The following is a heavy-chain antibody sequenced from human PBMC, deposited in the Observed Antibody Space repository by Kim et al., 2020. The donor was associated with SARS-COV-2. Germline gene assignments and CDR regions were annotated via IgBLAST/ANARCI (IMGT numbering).Heavy chain of an antibody. CDR2: IYYSGST. D-gene: IGHD3-10*02. V-gene: IGHV4-39*01. J-gene: IGHJ4*02. CDR1: GGSISSSSYY. Sequence: SETLSLTCTVSGGSISSSSYYWGWIRQPPGKGLEWIGSIYYSGSTYYNPSLKSRVTISVDTSKNQFSLKLSSVTAADTAVYYCARHTYYYVTEGFDYWGQGTLVTVSS. CDR3: ARHTYYYVTEGFDY.